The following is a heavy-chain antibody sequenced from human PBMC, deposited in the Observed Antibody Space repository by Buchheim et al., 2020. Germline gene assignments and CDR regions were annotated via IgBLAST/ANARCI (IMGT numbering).Heavy chain of an antibody. Sequence: EVQLLESGGGLVQPGGSLRLSCAASGFTFNSYAMSWVRQAPGKRLEWVSTFSGGGDDTYYADSAKGRFTISRDNSKNSLYLQMNSLRAEDTAVYYCAKGLLLYADYYYYYMDVWGKGTT. CDR1: GFTFNSYA. D-gene: IGHD2-2*02. J-gene: IGHJ6*03. CDR3: AKGLLLYADYYYYYMDV. V-gene: IGHV3-23*01. CDR2: FSGGGDDT.